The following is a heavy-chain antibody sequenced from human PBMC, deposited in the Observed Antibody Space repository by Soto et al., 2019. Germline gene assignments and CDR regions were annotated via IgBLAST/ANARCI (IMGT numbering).Heavy chain of an antibody. CDR2: VSGGSGTT. CDR3: AKWNGYGDH. Sequence: EMQLLEYGGGLVQPGGSLRLSCTASGFSLSTYGVTWVRQAPGKGLEWVSGVSGGSGTTHYADSVKGRFTITTDNSENTAYLQMNSLRVEDTAVYYCAKWNGYGDHWGQGTLVTVS. J-gene: IGHJ4*02. V-gene: IGHV3-23*01. CDR1: GFSLSTYG. D-gene: IGHD1-1*01.